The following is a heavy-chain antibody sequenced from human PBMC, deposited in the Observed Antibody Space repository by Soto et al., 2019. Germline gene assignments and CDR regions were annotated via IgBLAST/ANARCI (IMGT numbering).Heavy chain of an antibody. J-gene: IGHJ6*02. V-gene: IGHV4-59*08. CDR2: VYYTGDT. CDR1: SGPDRSHN. CDR3: VRQGIDYLHGLVDV. Sequence: QVQLQQSGPRLVKPSETLSLTCTVSSGPDRSHNWGWIRQPPGRGLEWIGYVYYTGDTAYNPSLGSRFSISADTSTNDISLTLSSVTAADTAVYYCVRQGIDYLHGLVDVWGQGTTVSVSS. D-gene: IGHD4-17*01.